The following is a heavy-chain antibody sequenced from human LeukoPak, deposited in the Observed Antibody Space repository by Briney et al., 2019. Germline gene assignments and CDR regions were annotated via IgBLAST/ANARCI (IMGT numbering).Heavy chain of an antibody. CDR2: LSGSGGST. CDR3: AKDYYGSGTYYPPALGY. Sequence: SGGSLRLSCAASGFTFSSYGMSWVRQAPGKGLEWVSGLSGSGGSTYYADSVKGRFTLSRDNSKNALYLQMNSLRAEDTAVYYCAKDYYGSGTYYPPALGYWGQGTLVTVSS. J-gene: IGHJ4*02. CDR1: GFTFSSYG. D-gene: IGHD3-10*01. V-gene: IGHV3-23*01.